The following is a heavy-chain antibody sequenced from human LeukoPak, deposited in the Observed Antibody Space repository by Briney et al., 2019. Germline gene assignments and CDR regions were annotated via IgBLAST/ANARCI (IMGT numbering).Heavy chain of an antibody. V-gene: IGHV1-8*01. J-gene: IGHJ5*02. CDR3: ARGPALYCSSTSCYAGSAFDL. D-gene: IGHD2-2*01. CDR2: MNPNSGNT. Sequence: VASVKVSCKASGYTFTSYDINWVRQATGQGLEWMGWMNPNSGNTGYAQKFQGRVTMTRNTSISTAYMELSSLRSEDTAVYYCARGPALYCSSTSCYAGSAFDLWGQGTLVTVSS. CDR1: GYTFTSYD.